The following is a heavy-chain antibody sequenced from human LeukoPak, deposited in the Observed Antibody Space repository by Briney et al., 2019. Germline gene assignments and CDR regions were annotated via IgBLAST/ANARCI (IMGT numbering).Heavy chain of an antibody. Sequence: GGSLRLSCEASGFTFSNYGMHWVRQAPGKGREWAAFIRHDGSKIYYEDSVKGRFTISRYNAKNSLYLQMNSLRAEDTAVYYCARAYDFWSGYTYYYYYYYMDVWGKGTTVTVSS. CDR3: ARAYDFWSGYTYYYYYYYMDV. J-gene: IGHJ6*03. CDR1: GFTFSNYG. V-gene: IGHV3-30*02. CDR2: IRHDGSKI. D-gene: IGHD3-3*01.